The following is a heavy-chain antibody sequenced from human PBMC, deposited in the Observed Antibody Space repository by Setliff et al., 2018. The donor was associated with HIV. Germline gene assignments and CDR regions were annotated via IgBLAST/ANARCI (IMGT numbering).Heavy chain of an antibody. Sequence: SETLSLTCTVSGGSISSYYWSWIRQPPGKGLEWIGSIYYSGSTYYKPSLKSRVTISVDTSKNQFSLKLSSVTAADTAVYYCARQGQLGSEWGQGTLVTVSS. CDR2: IYYSGST. D-gene: IGHD1-1*01. CDR1: GGSISSYY. J-gene: IGHJ4*02. V-gene: IGHV4-59*05. CDR3: ARQGQLGSE.